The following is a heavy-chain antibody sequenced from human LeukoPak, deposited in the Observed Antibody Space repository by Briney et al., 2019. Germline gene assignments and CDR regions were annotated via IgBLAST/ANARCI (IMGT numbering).Heavy chain of an antibody. Sequence: GGSLRLSCAASGFTFSSYSMNWVRQAPGKGLEWVSSISSSSSYIYYADSVKGRFTISRDNAKNSLYLQMNSLRAEDTAVYYCAKYDYGEHLLDTFDIWGQGTLVTVAS. CDR1: GFTFSSYS. D-gene: IGHD4-17*01. CDR3: AKYDYGEHLLDTFDI. J-gene: IGHJ3*02. CDR2: ISSSSSYI. V-gene: IGHV3-21*01.